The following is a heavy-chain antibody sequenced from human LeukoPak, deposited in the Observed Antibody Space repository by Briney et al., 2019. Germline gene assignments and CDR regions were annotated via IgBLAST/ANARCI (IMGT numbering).Heavy chain of an antibody. CDR2: IYHSGST. V-gene: IGHV4-30-2*01. D-gene: IGHD5-18*01. CDR3: ARGSNTAVRY. J-gene: IGHJ4*02. Sequence: KASQTLSLTCAVSGGSISSGGYSWSWIRQPPGKGLEWIGYIYHSGSTYYNPSLKSRVTISVDRSKNQFSLKLSSVTAADTAVYYCARGSNTAVRYWGQGTLVTVSS. CDR1: GGSISSGGYS.